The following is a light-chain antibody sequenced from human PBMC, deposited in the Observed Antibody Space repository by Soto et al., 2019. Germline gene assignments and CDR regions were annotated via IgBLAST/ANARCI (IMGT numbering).Light chain of an antibody. Sequence: QSELTQSRSACGSPGQSVTISSIGTSSDVGGYDYVSWYQQHPGKAPKLIISEVSKRPSGVPDRFSGSKSGNTASLTVSGLQAEDEADYYCTSYAGNNNFCVFGTGTKVTVL. CDR1: SSDVGGYDY. CDR2: EVS. J-gene: IGLJ1*01. V-gene: IGLV2-8*01. CDR3: TSYAGNNNFCV.